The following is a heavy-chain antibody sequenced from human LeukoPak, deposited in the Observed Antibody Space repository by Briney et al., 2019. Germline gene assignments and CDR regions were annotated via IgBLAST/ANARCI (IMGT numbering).Heavy chain of an antibody. D-gene: IGHD3-9*01. Sequence: GGSLRLSCAASGFTVSSNYMSWVRQAPGKGLEWVSVIYSGGRTYYADSVKGRFTISRDNSKNTLYLQMNSLRAEDTAVYYCASANDNYYYYYMHVWGKGTTVTISS. V-gene: IGHV3-53*01. CDR1: GFTVSSNY. CDR3: ASANDNYYYYYMHV. CDR2: IYSGGRT. J-gene: IGHJ6*03.